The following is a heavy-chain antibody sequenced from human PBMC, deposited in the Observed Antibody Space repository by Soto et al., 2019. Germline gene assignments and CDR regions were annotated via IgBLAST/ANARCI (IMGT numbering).Heavy chain of an antibody. Sequence: QVQLQESGPGLVKPSETLSLTCTVSGGSITNYYCSWFRQPPGKGLESIGYIQYNGYSAYNLSLKRRVTMSMDTSKTQFSLMLESVTATDTAVYYCARHGFGSLHGLVDVWGQGTTVIVSS. CDR1: GGSITNYY. CDR2: IQYNGYS. CDR3: ARHGFGSLHGLVDV. D-gene: IGHD3-10*01. J-gene: IGHJ6*02. V-gene: IGHV4-59*08.